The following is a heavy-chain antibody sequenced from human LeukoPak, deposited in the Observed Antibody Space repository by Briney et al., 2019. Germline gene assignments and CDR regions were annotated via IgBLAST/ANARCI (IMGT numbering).Heavy chain of an antibody. CDR3: ARSITLNYYYNCMDV. Sequence: SETLSLTCTVSGYSISSGYYWGWIRPPPGKGLEWIGSIYHSGSTYYNPSLKSRVTISVDTSKNQFSLKLSSVTAADTAVYYCARSITLNYYYNCMDVWGKGTTVTVSS. J-gene: IGHJ6*03. V-gene: IGHV4-38-2*02. CDR1: GYSISSGYY. D-gene: IGHD5-12*01. CDR2: IYHSGST.